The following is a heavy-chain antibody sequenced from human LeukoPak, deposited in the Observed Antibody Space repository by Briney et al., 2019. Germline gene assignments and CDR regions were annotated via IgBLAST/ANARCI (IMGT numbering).Heavy chain of an antibody. J-gene: IGHJ4*02. Sequence: GGSLRLSCTATGFTYRSYAMTWVRQAPGKGLEWVANIKPDGSEHYYVDSVKGRFTISRDNAKNSLDLQMNSLRAEDTAVYYCARHGPHNFDYWGQGTLVTVSS. CDR1: GFTYRSYA. V-gene: IGHV3-7*01. CDR3: ARHGPHNFDY. CDR2: IKPDGSEH.